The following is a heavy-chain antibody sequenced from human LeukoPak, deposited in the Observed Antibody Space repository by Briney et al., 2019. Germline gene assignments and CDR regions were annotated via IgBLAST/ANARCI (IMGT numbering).Heavy chain of an antibody. CDR3: ARDGRDYYDSSGYSLRMDY. D-gene: IGHD3-22*01. CDR2: IRYDGSNK. CDR1: GFTFSDYY. V-gene: IGHV3-30*02. J-gene: IGHJ4*02. Sequence: TGGSLRLSCVASGFTFSDYYMSWIRQAPGKGLEWVAFIRYDGSNKYYADSVKGRFTISRDNSKNTLYLQMNSLRAEDTAVYYCARDGRDYYDSSGYSLRMDYWGQGTLVTVSS.